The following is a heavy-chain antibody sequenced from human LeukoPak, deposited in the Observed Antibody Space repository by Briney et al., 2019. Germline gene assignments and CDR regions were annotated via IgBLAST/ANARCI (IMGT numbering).Heavy chain of an antibody. J-gene: IGHJ4*02. CDR3: ARGPRGYSYGYVGY. D-gene: IGHD5-18*01. V-gene: IGHV4-4*07. CDR2: IYTTGST. Sequence: PSETLSLTCTVSGGSINNYYWSWIRQPAGKGLEWIGRIYTTGSTDYNPSLKSRITMSVDTSKNQFSLKLSSVTAADTAVYYCARGPRGYSYGYVGYWGQGTLVTVSS. CDR1: GGSINNYY.